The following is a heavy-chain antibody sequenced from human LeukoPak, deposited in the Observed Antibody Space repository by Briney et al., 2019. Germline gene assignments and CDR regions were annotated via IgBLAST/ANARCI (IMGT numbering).Heavy chain of an antibody. CDR2: IYYSGST. V-gene: IGHV4-59*12. CDR3: ARDVGSPPYAFDI. D-gene: IGHD1-26*01. J-gene: IGHJ3*02. CDR1: GGSISSYY. Sequence: PSETLSLTCTVSGGSISSYYWSWIRQPPGKGLEWIGYIYYSGSTNYNPSLKSRVTISVDTSKNQFSLKLSSVTAADTAVYYCARDVGSPPYAFDIWGQGTMVTVSS.